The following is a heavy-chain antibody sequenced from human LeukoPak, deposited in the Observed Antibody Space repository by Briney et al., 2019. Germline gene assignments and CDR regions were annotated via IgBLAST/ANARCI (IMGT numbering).Heavy chain of an antibody. CDR1: GGSISSYY. V-gene: IGHV4-59*01. Sequence: SETLSLTCTVSGGSISSYYWSWIRQPPGKGLEWIGYIYYSGSTNYNPSLKSRVTISVDTSKNQFSLKLSSVTAADTAVYYCARNGDAAAFDIWGQGTMVTVSS. D-gene: IGHD4-17*01. J-gene: IGHJ3*02. CDR2: IYYSGST. CDR3: ARNGDAAAFDI.